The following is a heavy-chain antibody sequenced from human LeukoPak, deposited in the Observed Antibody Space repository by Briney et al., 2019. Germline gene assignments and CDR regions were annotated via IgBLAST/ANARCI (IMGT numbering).Heavy chain of an antibody. Sequence: GGSLRLSCAASGFTFSDYYMSWIRQAPGKGREGVSYISSSGSTIYYADSVKGRFTISRDNAKNSLYLQMNSLRAEDTAVYYCARGGVAARLRKWFDPWGQGTLVTVSS. CDR2: ISSSGSTI. V-gene: IGHV3-11*01. CDR1: GFTFSDYY. CDR3: ARGGVAARLRKWFDP. J-gene: IGHJ5*02. D-gene: IGHD6-6*01.